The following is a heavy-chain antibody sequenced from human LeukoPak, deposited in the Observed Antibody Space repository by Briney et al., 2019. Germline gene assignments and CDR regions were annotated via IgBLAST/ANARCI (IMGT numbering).Heavy chain of an antibody. CDR2: INPNSGGT. Sequence: ASVKVSCKASGYTFTGYHMHWVRQAPGQGLEWMGWINPNSGGTNYAQKFQGRVIMTRNTTTSTVYMELSSLRSEDTAVYYCARVKGFGETYAFDIWGQGTMVTVSS. V-gene: IGHV1-2*02. D-gene: IGHD3-10*01. CDR1: GYTFTGYH. J-gene: IGHJ3*02. CDR3: ARVKGFGETYAFDI.